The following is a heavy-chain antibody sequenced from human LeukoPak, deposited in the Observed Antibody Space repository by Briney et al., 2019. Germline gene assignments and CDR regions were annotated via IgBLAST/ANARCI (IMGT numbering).Heavy chain of an antibody. CDR1: GYTFTGYC. V-gene: IGHV1-2*02. CDR3: ARDYKQWLVLDWFDP. Sequence: ASVKVSCKASGYTFTGYCMHWVRQTPGQGLEWMGWINPNSGGTNYAQKFQGRVTMIRDTSISTAYMELSRLRSDDTAVYYCARDYKQWLVLDWFDPWGQGTLVTVSS. D-gene: IGHD6-19*01. CDR2: INPNSGGT. J-gene: IGHJ5*02.